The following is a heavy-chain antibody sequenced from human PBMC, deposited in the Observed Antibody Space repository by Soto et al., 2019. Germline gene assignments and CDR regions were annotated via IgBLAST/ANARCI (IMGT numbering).Heavy chain of an antibody. D-gene: IGHD6-6*01. V-gene: IGHV1-2*02. J-gene: IGHJ6*02. CDR1: GYTFTVYY. CDR3: ASSPIGEQLVLNDYGMDV. CDR2: INPNSGGT. Sequence: ASVKVACNASGYTFTVYYMLWVRQAPGQGLEWMGWINPNSGGTNYAQKFQGRVTMTRETSISTAYMELSRLRSDDTAVYYCASSPIGEQLVLNDYGMDVWGQGTTVTVSS.